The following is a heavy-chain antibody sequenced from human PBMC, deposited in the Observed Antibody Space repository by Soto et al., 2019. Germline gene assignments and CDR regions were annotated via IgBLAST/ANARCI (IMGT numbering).Heavy chain of an antibody. CDR1: GFTFSDHY. J-gene: IGHJ3*02. CDR3: ARRQDYGDYAGAFDI. V-gene: IGHV3-72*01. CDR2: SRNKANSYTA. Sequence: EVQLVESGGGLVQPGGSLRLSCSASGFTFSDHYMDWVRQAPGKGLEWVGRSRNKANSYTADYAASVKGRFTISRDDSKDSLYLQMNSLKTEDTAVYYCARRQDYGDYAGAFDIWGQGTMVTVSS. D-gene: IGHD4-17*01.